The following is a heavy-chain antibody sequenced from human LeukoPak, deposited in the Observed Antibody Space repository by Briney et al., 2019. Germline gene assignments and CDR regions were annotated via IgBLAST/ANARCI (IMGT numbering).Heavy chain of an antibody. Sequence: PGGSLRLSCAASGLTFSSYVTNWVRQAPGKGLEWVAGISYSAERTDYAGSVKGRFTISRDKSKNILYLQMNSLRADDTAVYYCARDRRYYDSPYYFDYWGQGTLVTVSS. D-gene: IGHD3-22*01. CDR3: ARDRRYYDSPYYFDY. CDR2: ISYSAERT. CDR1: GLTFSSYV. V-gene: IGHV3-23*01. J-gene: IGHJ4*02.